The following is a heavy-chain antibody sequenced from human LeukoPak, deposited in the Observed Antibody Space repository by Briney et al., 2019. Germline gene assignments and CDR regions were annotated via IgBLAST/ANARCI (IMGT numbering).Heavy chain of an antibody. D-gene: IGHD3-22*01. Sequence: ASVKVSCKASGYTFTSYGISWVRQAPGQGLEWMGWISAYNGNTNYAQKLQGRVTMTTDTSTSTAYMELRSLRSDDTAVYYCARGEYYYDSSGYFYRSTGDYWGQGTLVTVSS. CDR3: ARGEYYYDSSGYFYRSTGDY. J-gene: IGHJ4*02. V-gene: IGHV1-18*01. CDR2: ISAYNGNT. CDR1: GYTFTSYG.